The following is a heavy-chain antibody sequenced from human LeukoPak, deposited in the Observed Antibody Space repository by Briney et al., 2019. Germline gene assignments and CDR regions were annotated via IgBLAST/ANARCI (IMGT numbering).Heavy chain of an antibody. CDR2: IRSKAYRGTT. V-gene: IGHV3-49*04. CDR3: ARGPIQLWIHNAMDV. J-gene: IGHJ6*02. Sequence: PGRSLRLSRRGYGFTFGDHAMSWVRQAPGKGLEWVGFIRSKAYRGTTEYAASVKGRFTISRDDSTSIAYLQMNSLRIEDTAVYYCARGPIQLWIHNAMDVWGQGTTVTVSS. CDR1: GFTFGDHA. D-gene: IGHD5-18*01.